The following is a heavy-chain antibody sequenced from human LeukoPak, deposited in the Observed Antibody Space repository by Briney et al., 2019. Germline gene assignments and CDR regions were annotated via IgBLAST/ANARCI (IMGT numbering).Heavy chain of an antibody. CDR3: ARDADCSSTSCYLNWFDP. D-gene: IGHD2-2*01. V-gene: IGHV4-4*07. J-gene: IGHJ5*02. Sequence: ETLSLTCTVSGGSISSYYWSWIRQPAGKGLEWIGRIYTSGSTNYNPSLKSRVTMSVDTSKNQFSLKLSSVTAADTAVYYCARDADCSSTSCYLNWFDPWGQGTLVTVSS. CDR2: IYTSGST. CDR1: GGSISSYY.